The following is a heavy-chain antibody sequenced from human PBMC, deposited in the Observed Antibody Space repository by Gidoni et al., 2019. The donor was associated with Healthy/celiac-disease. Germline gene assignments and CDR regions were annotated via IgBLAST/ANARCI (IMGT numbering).Heavy chain of an antibody. J-gene: IGHJ4*02. CDR2: ISYDGSNK. CDR3: AKLELRYYFDY. CDR1: GFTFSSYG. D-gene: IGHD1-26*01. V-gene: IGHV3-30*18. Sequence: QVQLVESGGGVVQPGRSLRLSCAASGFTFSSYGMHWVRQAPGKGLGVVAVISYDGSNKYYADSVKGRFTISRDNSKNTLYLQMNSLRAEDTAVYYCAKLELRYYFDYWGQGTLVTVSS.